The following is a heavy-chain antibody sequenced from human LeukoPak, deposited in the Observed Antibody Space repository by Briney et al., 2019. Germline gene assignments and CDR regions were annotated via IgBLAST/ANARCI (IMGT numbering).Heavy chain of an antibody. CDR1: GYTFTSYD. D-gene: IGHD3-9*01. Sequence: ASVKVSCKASGYTFTSYDINWVRQATGQGLEWMGWMNPNSGNTGYAQKFQGRVTMTRDTSISTAYMELSSLRSEDTAVYYCARSPDSDRHDYWGQGTLVIVSS. CDR3: ARSPDSDRHDY. CDR2: MNPNSGNT. J-gene: IGHJ4*02. V-gene: IGHV1-8*01.